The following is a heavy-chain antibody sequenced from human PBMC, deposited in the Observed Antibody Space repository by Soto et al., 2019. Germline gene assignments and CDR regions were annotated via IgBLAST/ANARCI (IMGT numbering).Heavy chain of an antibody. Sequence: SETLALTCTVSGGSIGSSSYYWGWIRQPPGKGLEWIGSIYYSGSTYYNPSLKSRVTISVDTSKNQFSLKLSSVTAADTAVYYCARRDSSGYLSLYYFDYWGQGTLVSVSS. D-gene: IGHD3-22*01. J-gene: IGHJ4*02. V-gene: IGHV4-39*01. CDR2: IYYSGST. CDR1: GGSIGSSSYY. CDR3: ARRDSSGYLSLYYFDY.